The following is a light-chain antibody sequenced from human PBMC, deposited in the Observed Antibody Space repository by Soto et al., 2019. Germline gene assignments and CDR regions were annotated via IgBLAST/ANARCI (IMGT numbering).Light chain of an antibody. CDR3: QQYYSYPRT. CDR1: QSMNGW. CDR2: AAS. V-gene: IGKV1-5*01. J-gene: IGKJ1*01. Sequence: DLQIPQSPSRLSASVGDRATVTCRSCQSMNGWLAWYQQKPGKAPRLLIYAASTLQSGVPARFSGSGSGTEFTLTISCLQSEDFATYYCQQYYSYPRTFGQGTKVDI.